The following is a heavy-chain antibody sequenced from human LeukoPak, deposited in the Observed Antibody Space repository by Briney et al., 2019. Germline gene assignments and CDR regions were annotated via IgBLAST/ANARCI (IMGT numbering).Heavy chain of an antibody. CDR2: SYSDVNS. Sequence: SETLSLTCTVSGGSISSFRWTWIRQRPGTGLQWIGYSYSDVNSKQHPSLKSRVTIPVDTSKKQFSLKLTSVTAADTAVYVCARVDSCGGDYCIDYWGQGTLVTVSS. CDR1: GGSISSFR. CDR3: ARVDSCGGDYCIDY. J-gene: IGHJ4*02. V-gene: IGHV4-59*01. D-gene: IGHD2-21*01.